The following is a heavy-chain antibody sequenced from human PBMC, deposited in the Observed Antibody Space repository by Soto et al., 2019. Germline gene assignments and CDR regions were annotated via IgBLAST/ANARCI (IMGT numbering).Heavy chain of an antibody. V-gene: IGHV4-39*01. J-gene: IGHJ4*02. CDR1: GGSISSSSYY. CDR3: ARLVAVAGILGMSFDY. CDR2: IYYSGST. D-gene: IGHD6-19*01. Sequence: PSETLSLTCTVSGGSISSSSYYWGWIRQPPGKGLEWIGSIYYSGSTYYNPSLKSRVTISVDTFKNQFSLKLSSVTAADTAVYYCARLVAVAGILGMSFDYWGQGTLVTVSS.